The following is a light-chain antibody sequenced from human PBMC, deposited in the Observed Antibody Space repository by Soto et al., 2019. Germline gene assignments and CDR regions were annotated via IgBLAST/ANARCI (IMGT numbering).Light chain of an antibody. Sequence: QPVLTQSPSASASLGASVKLTCTLSSGHSSYAIAWHQQQPEKGPRYLMTLNSDGSHSKGDGIPDRFSGSSSGAERYLTISSLQSEDEADYYCQTWGTGIHYVFGTGTKLTVL. CDR1: SGHSSYA. CDR3: QTWGTGIHYV. CDR2: LNSDGSH. J-gene: IGLJ1*01. V-gene: IGLV4-69*01.